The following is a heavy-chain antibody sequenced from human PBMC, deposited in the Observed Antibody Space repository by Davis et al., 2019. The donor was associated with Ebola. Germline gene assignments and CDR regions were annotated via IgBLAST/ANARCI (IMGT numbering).Heavy chain of an antibody. V-gene: IGHV4-34*01. CDR1: GGSFSGYY. Sequence: MPSETLSLTCAVYGGSFSGYYWSWIRQPPGKGLEWIGEINHSGSTNYNPSLKSRVTISVDTSKNQFSLKLSSVTAADTAVYYCARDYYFAFDIWGQGTMVTVSS. J-gene: IGHJ3*02. CDR3: ARDYYFAFDI. D-gene: IGHD3-22*01. CDR2: INHSGST.